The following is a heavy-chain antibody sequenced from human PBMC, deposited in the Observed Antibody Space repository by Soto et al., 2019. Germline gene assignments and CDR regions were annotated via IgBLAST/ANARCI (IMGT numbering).Heavy chain of an antibody. V-gene: IGHV3-9*01. CDR1: GFTFDNYA. Sequence: SLRLSCAASGFTFDNYAIHWVRQAPGRGLEWVAGISWNSVSIGYADSVKGRFTISRDNAKNSLYLQMNSLRAEDTALYYCAKDRGRSWYGWFDNWGQGTLVTVSS. CDR2: ISWNSVSI. D-gene: IGHD6-13*01. CDR3: AKDRGRSWYGWFDN. J-gene: IGHJ5*02.